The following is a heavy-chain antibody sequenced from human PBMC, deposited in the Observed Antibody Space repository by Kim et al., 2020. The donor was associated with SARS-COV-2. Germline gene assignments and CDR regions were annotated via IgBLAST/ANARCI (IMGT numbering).Heavy chain of an antibody. CDR2: ISWNSGSI. V-gene: IGHV3-9*01. Sequence: GGSLRLSCAASGFIFDDYAMHWVRQAPGKGLEWVSGISWNSGSIATADSVKGRFTISRDNAKNSTYLQMNSLRTEDTALYYCAKGYNSGRNRIEYWGQGTLVTVSS. CDR3: AKGYNSGRNRIEY. D-gene: IGHD6-19*01. J-gene: IGHJ4*02. CDR1: GFIFDDYA.